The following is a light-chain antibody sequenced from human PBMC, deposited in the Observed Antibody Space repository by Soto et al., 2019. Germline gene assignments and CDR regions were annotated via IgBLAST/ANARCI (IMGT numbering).Light chain of an antibody. Sequence: DIVLTQSPATLSLSPGERATLSCRASQSVSTYLAWYQKKPGQAPRLLIFDASNRATGVPARFSGSGSGTDFTLPISSLEPEDFAVYYCHQRNDWVTFGQGTRLDIK. CDR1: QSVSTY. J-gene: IGKJ5*01. CDR3: HQRNDWVT. CDR2: DAS. V-gene: IGKV3-11*01.